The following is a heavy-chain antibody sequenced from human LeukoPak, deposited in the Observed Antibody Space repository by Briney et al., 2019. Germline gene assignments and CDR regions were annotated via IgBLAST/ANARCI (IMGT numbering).Heavy chain of an antibody. Sequence: GGSLRLSCAASGFTFSSYWMSWVRQAPGKGLEWVANIKQDGSEKYYVDSVKGRFTISRDNAKNSLYLQMNSLRAEDTAVYYCARDSGYDYCYYGMDVWGQGTTVTVSS. CDR1: GFTFSSYW. CDR3: ARDSGYDYCYYGMDV. CDR2: IKQDGSEK. V-gene: IGHV3-7*01. D-gene: IGHD5-12*01. J-gene: IGHJ6*02.